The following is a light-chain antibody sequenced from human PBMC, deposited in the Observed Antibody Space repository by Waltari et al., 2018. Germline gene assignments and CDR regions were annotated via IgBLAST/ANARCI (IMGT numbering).Light chain of an antibody. CDR2: DAS. V-gene: IGKV3-11*01. Sequence: EIVLTQSPGTLSLSPGERATLSCRASHSVSSYFAWYQQKPGRAPRLLIYDASKRATGVPARCSGSGSGTDFTLTISSLEPEDFVIYYCQQRSNWPEGLMFGPGTKVDMK. J-gene: IGKJ3*01. CDR1: HSVSSY. CDR3: QQRSNWPEGLM.